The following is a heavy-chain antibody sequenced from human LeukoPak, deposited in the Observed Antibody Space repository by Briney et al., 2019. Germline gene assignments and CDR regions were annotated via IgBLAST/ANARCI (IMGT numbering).Heavy chain of an antibody. D-gene: IGHD3-10*01. J-gene: IGHJ3*02. CDR3: ASNLASSFHI. V-gene: IGHV3-7*01. CDR1: GFTFSSYW. Sequence: GGSLRLSCAASGFTFSSYWMGWVRQAPGKGLEWVANIKKDGSEKYYVDSVKGRFTISRDNAKNSLYLQMNSLRVEDTAIYYCASNLASSFHIWGQGKMVIVSS. CDR2: IKKDGSEK.